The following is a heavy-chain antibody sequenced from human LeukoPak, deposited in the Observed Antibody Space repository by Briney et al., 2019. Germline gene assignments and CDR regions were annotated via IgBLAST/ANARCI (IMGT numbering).Heavy chain of an antibody. D-gene: IGHD2-21*02. Sequence: PGGSLRLSCAASGFPFSTYAMHWVRQPPGKGLVWVSRISPDGTSRAYADSVQGRFIISRAYAKNTLSLQMNSLTTEDKAVYSCARDEGLPPDNGGKGTVVTV. CDR1: GFPFSTYA. V-gene: IGHV3-74*01. CDR3: ARDEGLPPDN. J-gene: IGHJ4*02. CDR2: ISPDGTSR.